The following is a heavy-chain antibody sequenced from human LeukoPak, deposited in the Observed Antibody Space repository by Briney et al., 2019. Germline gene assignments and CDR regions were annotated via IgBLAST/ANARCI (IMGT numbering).Heavy chain of an antibody. CDR3: ARDELHYYDSTGSAFDI. D-gene: IGHD3-22*01. V-gene: IGHV4-30-4*01. CDR1: GGSISSGDYY. Sequence: SETLSLTCSVSGGSISSGDYYWSWIRQPPGKGLEWIGYIYYSGSTYYNPSLKSRVTISVDTSKNQFSLKLSSVTAADTAVYYCARDELHYYDSTGSAFDIWGHGTMVTVSS. J-gene: IGHJ3*02. CDR2: IYYSGST.